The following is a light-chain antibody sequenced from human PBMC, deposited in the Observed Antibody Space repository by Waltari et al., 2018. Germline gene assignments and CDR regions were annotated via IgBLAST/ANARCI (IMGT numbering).Light chain of an antibody. J-gene: IGLJ2*01. CDR1: SSDVGGYNY. CDR3: SSYTSSSTQV. Sequence: QSALTQPASVSGSPGQSITISCTGTSSDVGGYNYVSWYQQHPGKAPKLMIYEVSNRPSGVSNRFSGSQSGNTAYLTISGLQAEDEAEYYCSSYTSSSTQVFGGGTKLTVL. CDR2: EVS. V-gene: IGLV2-14*01.